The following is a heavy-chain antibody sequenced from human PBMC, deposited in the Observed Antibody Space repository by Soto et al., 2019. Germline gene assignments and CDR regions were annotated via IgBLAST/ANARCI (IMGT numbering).Heavy chain of an antibody. J-gene: IGHJ4*02. CDR3: ARDFTTAETPGDDFDY. Sequence: EVQLVESGGGLVQPGGSVRLSCAASGFTFSHYWMHWVRQVPGKGLLWVARIDGDGTHITYADFVKGRFTISRDNAKNTVGLQMNSLSAEDTAVYYCARDFTTAETPGDDFDYWGQGTLLPVSS. V-gene: IGHV3-74*01. D-gene: IGHD4-17*01. CDR2: IDGDGTHI. CDR1: GFTFSHYW.